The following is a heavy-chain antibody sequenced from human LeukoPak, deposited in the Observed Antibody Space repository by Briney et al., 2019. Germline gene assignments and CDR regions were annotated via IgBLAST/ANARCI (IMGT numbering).Heavy chain of an antibody. CDR3: ARHGVCSSTSCYGFFDY. J-gene: IGHJ4*02. CDR1: GGSFSGYY. D-gene: IGHD2-2*01. CDR2: INHSGST. V-gene: IGHV4-34*01. Sequence: SETLSLTCAVYGGSFSGYYWSWIRQPPGKGLEWIGEINHSGSTNYNPSLKSRVTISVDTSKNQFSLKLSSVTAADTAVYYCARHGVCSSTSCYGFFDYWGQGTPVTVSS.